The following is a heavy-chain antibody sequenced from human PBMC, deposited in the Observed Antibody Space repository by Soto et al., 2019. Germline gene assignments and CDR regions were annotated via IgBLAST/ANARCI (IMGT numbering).Heavy chain of an antibody. V-gene: IGHV4-30-4*01. J-gene: IGHJ4*02. D-gene: IGHD2-15*01. CDR2: INHSGST. CDR3: AAYSWHNGDFRY. Sequence: QVQLQESGPGLVKPSQTLSLTCTVSGGSISSPDYFWNWIRQSPGKGLEWLGYINHSGSTSSNPSLESRLGISRDSSKNQFSLKLTSVTVADTAAYYCAAYSWHNGDFRYWGQGTLVTVSS. CDR1: GGSISSPDYF.